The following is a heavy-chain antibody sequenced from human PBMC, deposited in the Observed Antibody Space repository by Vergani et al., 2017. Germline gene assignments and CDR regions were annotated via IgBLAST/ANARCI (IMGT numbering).Heavy chain of an antibody. Sequence: EVQLVQSGAEVKKPGESLKISCKGSGYSFTSYWIGWVRQMPGKGLEWMGIIYPGDSDTRYSPSFQGQVTISADKSISTAYLQCSSLKASDTAMYYCARHAKRGCSSTSCYLDYYYYMDVWGKGTTVTVSS. CDR2: IYPGDSDT. D-gene: IGHD2-2*01. CDR3: ARHAKRGCSSTSCYLDYYYYMDV. V-gene: IGHV5-51*01. CDR1: GYSFTSYW. J-gene: IGHJ6*03.